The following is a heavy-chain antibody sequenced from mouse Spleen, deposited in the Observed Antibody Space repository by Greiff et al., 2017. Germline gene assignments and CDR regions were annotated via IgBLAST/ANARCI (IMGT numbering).Heavy chain of an antibody. CDR3: ARGEVYGNYDY. CDR2: ISYDGSN. CDR1: GYSITSGYY. J-gene: IGHJ2*01. D-gene: IGHD2-1*01. Sequence: EVQLVESGPGLVKPSQSLSLTCSVTGYSITSGYYWNWIRQFPGNKLEWMGYISYDGSNNYNPSLKNRISITRDTSKNQFFLKLNSVTTEDTATYYCARGEVYGNYDYWGQGTTLTVSS. V-gene: IGHV3-6*01.